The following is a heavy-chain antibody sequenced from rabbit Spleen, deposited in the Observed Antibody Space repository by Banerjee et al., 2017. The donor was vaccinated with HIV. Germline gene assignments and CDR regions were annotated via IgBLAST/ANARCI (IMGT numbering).Heavy chain of an antibody. J-gene: IGHJ4*01. CDR2: IDPVFGTT. Sequence: QLKESGGGLVQPGGSLKLSCKASGFTLSSYYMNWVRQAPGKGLEWIGYIDPVFGTTYYASWVNGRFTISSHNAQNTLYLQLNSLTVADTATYFCVRDTWHFKLWGPGTLVTVS. CDR1: GFTLSSYY. D-gene: IGHD3-1*01. CDR3: VRDTWHFKL. V-gene: IGHV1S7*01.